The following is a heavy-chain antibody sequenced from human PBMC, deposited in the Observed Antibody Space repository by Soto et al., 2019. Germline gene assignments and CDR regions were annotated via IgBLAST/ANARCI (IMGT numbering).Heavy chain of an antibody. CDR2: ISFDGRVT. Sequence: QVQLVESGGGMVQPGTSLRLSCTASGFTFNSLSLHWVRQGPDKGLEWVAVISFDGRVTYYADFVKGLFTVSRDNSKNTIYLQVNSLRAEDTAVYYCAREPYGDSQYFDYWGQGTLVTVSS. CDR3: AREPYGDSQYFDY. V-gene: IGHV3-30*04. D-gene: IGHD2-21*02. CDR1: GFTFNSLS. J-gene: IGHJ4*02.